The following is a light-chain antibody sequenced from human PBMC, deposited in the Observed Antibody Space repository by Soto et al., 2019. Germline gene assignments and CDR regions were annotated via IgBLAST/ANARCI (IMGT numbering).Light chain of an antibody. Sequence: QLVLTQPASVSGSPGQSITISCTGTSSDVGGYNYVSWYQQHPGKAPKLMIYDVSNRPSGVSNRFSGSKSGDTASLTISGLQAEDEADYHCSSYTSSSTVVFGGGTKLTVL. CDR3: SSYTSSSTVV. CDR2: DVS. V-gene: IGLV2-14*01. CDR1: SSDVGGYNY. J-gene: IGLJ2*01.